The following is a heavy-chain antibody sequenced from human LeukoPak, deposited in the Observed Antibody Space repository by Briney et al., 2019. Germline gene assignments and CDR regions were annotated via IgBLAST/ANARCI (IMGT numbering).Heavy chain of an antibody. V-gene: IGHV3-7*01. J-gene: IGHJ5*02. CDR1: GFTFSSYW. CDR3: AREGIVGAIEFDP. CDR2: IKQDGSEK. D-gene: IGHD1-26*01. Sequence: PGGSLRLSCAASGFTFSSYWMSWVRQAPGKGLEWVANIKQDGSEKYYVDSVKGRFTISRDNAENSLYLQMNSLRAEDTAVYYCAREGIVGAIEFDPWGQGTLVTVSS.